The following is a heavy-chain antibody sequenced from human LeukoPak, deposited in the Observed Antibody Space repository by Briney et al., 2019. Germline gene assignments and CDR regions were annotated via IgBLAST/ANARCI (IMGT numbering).Heavy chain of an antibody. CDR1: GFTFSSYS. Sequence: GGSLRLSCTASGFTFSSYSMNWVRQAPGKGLEWVSYITSGSGTIDYADSEKGRFTISRDNAKSSLYLQMNSLRDDDSAVYCCARDRSTWYLDYWGQGTLVTVSS. V-gene: IGHV3-48*02. CDR2: ITSGSGTI. CDR3: ARDRSTWYLDY. J-gene: IGHJ4*02. D-gene: IGHD6-13*01.